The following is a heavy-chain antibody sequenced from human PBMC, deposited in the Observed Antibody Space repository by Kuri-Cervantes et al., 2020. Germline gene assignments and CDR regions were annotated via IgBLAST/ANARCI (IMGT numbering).Heavy chain of an antibody. V-gene: IGHV4-4*07. J-gene: IGHJ5*02. CDR2: IYTSGGT. Sequence: SETLSLTCTVSGGSISSYYWSWIRQPAGKGLEWIGRIYTSGGTNYNPSLKSRVTMSVDTSKNQFSLKLSSVTAADTAVYYCARDHYSNYVWGMNWFDPWGQGTLVTVSS. CDR3: ARDHYSNYVWGMNWFDP. D-gene: IGHD4-11*01. CDR1: GGSISSYY.